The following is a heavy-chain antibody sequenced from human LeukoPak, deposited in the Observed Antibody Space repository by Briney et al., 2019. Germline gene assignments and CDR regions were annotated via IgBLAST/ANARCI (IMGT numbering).Heavy chain of an antibody. CDR1: GFTFSSYG. Sequence: PGRSLRLSCAASGFTFSSYGMHWVRQAPGKGLEWVAIISYDGGNKYYADSVQGRFTISGDNSKNTPYLQMNSLRTEDTAVYYCAKALYSGSWYGDYWGQGTLVTVSS. J-gene: IGHJ4*02. CDR2: ISYDGGNK. CDR3: AKALYSGSWYGDY. D-gene: IGHD6-13*01. V-gene: IGHV3-30*18.